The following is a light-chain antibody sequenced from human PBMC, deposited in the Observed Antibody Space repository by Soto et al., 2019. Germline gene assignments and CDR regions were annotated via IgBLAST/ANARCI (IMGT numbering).Light chain of an antibody. V-gene: IGLV1-51*01. CDR3: GTWDNSLSSGV. CDR2: END. Sequence: QSVLTQPPSVSAAPGQKVSISCSGSRSNIENNYVSWYQRLPGTAPKLLIHENDKRPSGIPDRFSGSESGTSATLDITGLQTGDEADYYCGTWDNSLSSGVFGGGTKLTVL. J-gene: IGLJ2*01. CDR1: RSNIENNY.